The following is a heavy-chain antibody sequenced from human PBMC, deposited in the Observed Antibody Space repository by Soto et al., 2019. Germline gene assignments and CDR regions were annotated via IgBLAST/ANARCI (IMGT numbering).Heavy chain of an antibody. J-gene: IGHJ6*02. D-gene: IGHD4-4*01. CDR2: MNPNSGNT. V-gene: IGHV1-8*01. CDR1: GYTFTSYD. CDR3: ARGRVDYRAAYYGMDV. Sequence: VASVKVSCKASGYTFTSYDINWVRQATGQGLEWMGWMNPNSGNTGYAQKFQGRVTMTRNTSISTAYMELSSLRSEDTAVYYCARGRVDYRAAYYGMDVWGQGTTVTVSS.